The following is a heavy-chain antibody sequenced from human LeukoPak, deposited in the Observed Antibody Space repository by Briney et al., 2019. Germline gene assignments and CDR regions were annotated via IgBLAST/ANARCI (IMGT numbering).Heavy chain of an antibody. J-gene: IGHJ4*02. CDR1: GGSISSSSYY. D-gene: IGHD1-14*01. CDR3: ARTGNYLDY. CDR2: IYYSGST. V-gene: IGHV4-39*07. Sequence: ETLSLTCTVSGGSISSSSYYWGWIRQPPGKGLEWIGSIYYSGSTYYNPSLKSRVTISVDTSKNQFSLKLSSVTAADTAVYYCARTGNYLDYWGQGTLVTVSS.